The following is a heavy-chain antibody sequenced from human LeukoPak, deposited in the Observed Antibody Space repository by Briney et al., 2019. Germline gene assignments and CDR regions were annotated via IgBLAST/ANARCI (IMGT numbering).Heavy chain of an antibody. J-gene: IGHJ6*02. D-gene: IGHD5/OR15-5a*01. V-gene: IGHV3-21*01. CDR1: GFTFSVYN. CDR3: ARSRSVSNYKGMDV. Sequence: GGSLRLSCAASGFTFSVYNMNWVRQAPGKGLEWVSSISSSSDYIYYADSVKGRFTISRDNARNSLYLQMNSLRAEDTAVYYCARSRSVSNYKGMDVWGQGTTVTVSS. CDR2: ISSSSDYI.